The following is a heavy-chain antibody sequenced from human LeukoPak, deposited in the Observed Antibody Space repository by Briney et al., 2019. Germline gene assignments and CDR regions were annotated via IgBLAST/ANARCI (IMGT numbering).Heavy chain of an antibody. CDR3: ASRWVLTGEPY. CDR1: GGSISSSNW. Sequence: SETLSLTCAVSGGSISSSNWWSWVRQPRGEGLEWIGEISHSGSTNYNPSLKSRVTISVDKSKKQFSLKLTSVTAADTAVYYCASRWVLTGEPYWGQGTLVTVSS. J-gene: IGHJ4*02. V-gene: IGHV4-4*02. D-gene: IGHD7-27*01. CDR2: ISHSGST.